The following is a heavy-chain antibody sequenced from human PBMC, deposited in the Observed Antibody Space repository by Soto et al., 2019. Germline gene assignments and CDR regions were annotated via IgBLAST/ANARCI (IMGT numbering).Heavy chain of an antibody. J-gene: IGHJ5*02. CDR3: VRGGIAGNWFDP. CDR1: GGSITSGGFY. CDR2: IVHSGST. Sequence: QVQLQESGPGLVKPSQTLSLTCSVSGGSITSGGFYWSWIRQHPEKGLEWIAYIVHSGSTDFNPSLKGRIIISADTSKNQFSLKLTSVTAADTAVYYCVRGGIAGNWFDPWGQGTLVTVSS. V-gene: IGHV4-31*03. D-gene: IGHD6-13*01.